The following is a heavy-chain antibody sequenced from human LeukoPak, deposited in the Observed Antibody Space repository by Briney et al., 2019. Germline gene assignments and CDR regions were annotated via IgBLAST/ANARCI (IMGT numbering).Heavy chain of an antibody. CDR3: ARGISDFWSGYYTDYYFDY. Sequence: GASVKVSCKASGYTFTNYYMHWVRQAPGQGLEWMAIINPSGGSTSYAQKFQGRVTMTRDTSTSTVYMELSSLRSEDTAVYYCARGISDFWSGYYTDYYFDYWGQRTLVTVSS. CDR1: GYTFTNYY. CDR2: INPSGGST. J-gene: IGHJ4*02. V-gene: IGHV1-46*01. D-gene: IGHD3-3*01.